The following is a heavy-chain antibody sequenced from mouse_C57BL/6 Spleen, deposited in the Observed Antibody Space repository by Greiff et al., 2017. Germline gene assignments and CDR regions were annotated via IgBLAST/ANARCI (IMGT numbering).Heavy chain of an antibody. CDR3: VRHSYWYFDV. CDR1: GFTFSDYG. J-gene: IGHJ1*03. V-gene: IGHV5-17*01. D-gene: IGHD3-1*01. CDR2: ISSGSSTI. Sequence: DVKLVESGGGLVKPGGSLKLSCAASGFTFSDYGMHWVRQAPEKGLEWVAYISSGSSTIYYADTVKGRFTISRDNAKNTLFLQMTSLRSEDTAMYYCVRHSYWYFDVWGTGTTVTVSS.